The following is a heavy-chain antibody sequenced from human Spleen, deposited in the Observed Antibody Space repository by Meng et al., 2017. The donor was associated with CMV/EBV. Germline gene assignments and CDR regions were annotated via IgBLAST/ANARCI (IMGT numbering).Heavy chain of an antibody. CDR3: ARGILNYWYFDL. CDR2: INPNSGGT. J-gene: IGHJ2*01. CDR1: GYTFPGYY. V-gene: IGHV1-2*02. Sequence: SCKASGYTFPGYYMHWVRQAPGQGLEWMGWINPNSGGTNYAQKFQGRVTMTRDTSISTAYMELSRLRSDDTAVCYCARGILNYWYFDLWGRGTLVTVSS.